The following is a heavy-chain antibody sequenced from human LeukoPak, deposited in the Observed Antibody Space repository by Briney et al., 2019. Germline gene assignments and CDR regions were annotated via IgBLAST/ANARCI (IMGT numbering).Heavy chain of an antibody. Sequence: GGSLRLFCAASGFTFSSYSMNWVRQAPGKGLEWVSYISSSSSTIYYADSVKGRFTISRDNAKNSLYLQMNSLRAEDTAVYYCAGDLGFWEYYDSSGYFDYWGQGTLVTVSS. CDR2: ISSSSSTI. CDR3: AGDLGFWEYYDSSGYFDY. J-gene: IGHJ4*02. D-gene: IGHD3-22*01. V-gene: IGHV3-48*01. CDR1: GFTFSSYS.